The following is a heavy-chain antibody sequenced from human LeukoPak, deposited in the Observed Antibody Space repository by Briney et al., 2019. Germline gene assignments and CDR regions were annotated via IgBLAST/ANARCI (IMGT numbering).Heavy chain of an antibody. Sequence: PSETLSLTCTVSGASISSYYWSWVRQPPGKGLEWIGDIYYSGSIKYNPSLKSRVTMSVDTSKNQFSLKLSSVTAADTAIYYCARENPSGYYNRPIDYWGQGTLVTVSS. CDR3: ARENPSGYYNRPIDY. D-gene: IGHD3-22*01. CDR2: IYYSGSI. CDR1: GASISSYY. J-gene: IGHJ4*02. V-gene: IGHV4-59*01.